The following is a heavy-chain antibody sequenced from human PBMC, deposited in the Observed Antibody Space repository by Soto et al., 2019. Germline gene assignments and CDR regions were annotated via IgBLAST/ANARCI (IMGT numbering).Heavy chain of an antibody. CDR3: AKDLLWYYDSSGYKGGAFDI. Sequence: GSLRLSCAASGFTFSSYAMSWVRQAPGKGLEWVSAISGSGGSTYYADSVKGRFTISRDNSKNTLYLQMNSLRAEDTAVYYCAKDLLWYYDSSGYKGGAFDIWGQGTMVTVSS. D-gene: IGHD3-22*01. CDR1: GFTFSSYA. J-gene: IGHJ3*02. V-gene: IGHV3-23*01. CDR2: ISGSGGST.